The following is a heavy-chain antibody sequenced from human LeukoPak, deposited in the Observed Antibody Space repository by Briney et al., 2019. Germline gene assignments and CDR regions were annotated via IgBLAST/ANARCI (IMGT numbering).Heavy chain of an antibody. V-gene: IGHV4-38-2*01. J-gene: IGHJ3*02. Sequence: PSETLSLTCAVSGYSISSGYYWGWIRQPPGKGLEWIGSIYHSGSTYYNPSLKSRVTISVDTSKNQFSLKLSSVTAADTAVYYCARRYSYGPDAFDIWGQGTKVTVSS. CDR2: IYHSGST. CDR3: ARRYSYGPDAFDI. D-gene: IGHD5-18*01. CDR1: GYSISSGYY.